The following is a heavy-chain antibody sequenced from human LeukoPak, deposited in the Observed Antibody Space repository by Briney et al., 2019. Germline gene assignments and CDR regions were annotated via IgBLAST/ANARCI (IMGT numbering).Heavy chain of an antibody. Sequence: GGSVRLSRACSEFIVSANHMSWARQAPGKGLEWVSVIYSGGTTYYGDSVKGRFTISRDNSKNTLYLQMNSLRAEDTAVYYCATGSRGGVLDYWGKGTLVTVSS. CDR3: ATGSRGGVLDY. D-gene: IGHD3-10*01. V-gene: IGHV3-53*01. CDR1: EFIVSANH. CDR2: IYSGGTT. J-gene: IGHJ4*02.